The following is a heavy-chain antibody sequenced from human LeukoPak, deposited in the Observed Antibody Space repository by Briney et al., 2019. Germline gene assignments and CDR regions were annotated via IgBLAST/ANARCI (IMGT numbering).Heavy chain of an antibody. CDR3: ARDLPTVTAEV. CDR1: GGSFSTYY. CDR2: INYSGST. D-gene: IGHD2-21*02. Sequence: SETLSLTCTVSGGSFSTYYWSWIRQPPGKGLEWIGYINYSGSTTYSPSLKSRVTISVDTSKSQFSLKLSSVTAEDTAVYYCARDLPTVTAEVWGQGTLVTVSS. V-gene: IGHV4-59*01. J-gene: IGHJ4*02.